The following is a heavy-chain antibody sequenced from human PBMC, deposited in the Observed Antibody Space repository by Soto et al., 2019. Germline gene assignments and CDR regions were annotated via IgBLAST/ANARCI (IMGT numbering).Heavy chain of an antibody. V-gene: IGHV3-74*01. D-gene: IGHD3-22*01. CDR1: GFTFSSYW. CDR3: VRDLLGYGR. J-gene: IGHJ4*02. CDR2: ISPDGTTT. Sequence: EVQLVESGGGLVQPGASLRLSCAASGFTFSSYWMHWVRQAPGKGLVWVSRISPDGTTTNYADSVKGRFTISRDNARNTLSLQMNSLRAEDSAVYYCVRDLLGYGRWGQGTLVTVSS.